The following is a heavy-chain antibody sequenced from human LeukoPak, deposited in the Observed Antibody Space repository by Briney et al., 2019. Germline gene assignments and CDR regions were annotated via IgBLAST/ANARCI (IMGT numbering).Heavy chain of an antibody. V-gene: IGHV3-48*03. Sequence: GGSLRLSCAGSGFTFSSCEMNWVRQAPGKGLEWVSYISFSGDTKYYADSVKGRFTVSRDNGENSLFLQMNSLRAEDTAVFYCAKHRVAVSGVAQFDYWGQGTQVTVSS. J-gene: IGHJ4*02. D-gene: IGHD6-19*01. CDR1: GFTFSSCE. CDR3: AKHRVAVSGVAQFDY. CDR2: ISFSGDTK.